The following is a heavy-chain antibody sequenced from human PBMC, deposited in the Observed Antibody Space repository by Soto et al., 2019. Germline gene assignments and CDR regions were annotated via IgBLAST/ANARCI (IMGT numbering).Heavy chain of an antibody. Sequence: QGLEWMGIINPSGGSTSYAQKFQGRVTMTRDTSTSTVYMELSSLRYEDTAVYYCARGPRLVVVVADINSGMDVWGQGNMVTVSS. CDR3: ARGPRLVVVVADINSGMDV. J-gene: IGHJ6*02. D-gene: IGHD2-15*01. CDR2: INPSGGST. V-gene: IGHV1-46*01.